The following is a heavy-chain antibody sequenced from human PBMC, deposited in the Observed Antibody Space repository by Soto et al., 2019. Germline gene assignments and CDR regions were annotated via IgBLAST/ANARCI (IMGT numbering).Heavy chain of an antibody. CDR2: ISGSAGST. V-gene: IGHV3-23*01. CDR3: AKGDPQQLPSFYYYFSGWDV. CDR1: GFTFNNYA. J-gene: IGHJ6*02. Sequence: GGSLRLSCAASGFTFNNYAMSWVRQAPGKGLEWVSTISGSAGSTYYADSVKGRFTIYRDNSKNTVYLQMNSLRAEDTAIFYFAKGDPQQLPSFYYYFSGWDVWGQGTTVTVSS. D-gene: IGHD6-13*01.